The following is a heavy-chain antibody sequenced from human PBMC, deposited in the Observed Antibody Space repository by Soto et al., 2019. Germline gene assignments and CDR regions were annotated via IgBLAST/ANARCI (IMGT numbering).Heavy chain of an antibody. J-gene: IGHJ6*02. CDR3: ARGLSSSLAYYYYGMDV. CDR2: IIPIFGTA. D-gene: IGHD6-6*01. V-gene: IGHV1-69*01. Sequence: QVQLVQSGAEVKKPGSSVKVSCKASGGTFSSYAISWVRQAPGQGLEWMGGIIPIFGTANYAQKFQGGVTFTADESTSTAYMELSSLRSEDTAVYYCARGLSSSLAYYYYGMDVWGQGTTVTVSS. CDR1: GGTFSSYA.